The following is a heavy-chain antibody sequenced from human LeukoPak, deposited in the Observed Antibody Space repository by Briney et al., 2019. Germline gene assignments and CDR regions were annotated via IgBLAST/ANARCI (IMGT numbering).Heavy chain of an antibody. CDR3: AKPDRKGYSYGYVDY. CDR2: IWYDGSNK. CDR1: GFTFSSYG. Sequence: GGSLRLSCAASGFTFSSYGMHWVRQAPGKGLEWVAVIWYDGSNKYYAGSVKGRFTISRDNSKNTLYLQMNSLRAEDTAVYYCAKPDRKGYSYGYVDYWGQGTLVTVSS. V-gene: IGHV3-33*06. J-gene: IGHJ4*02. D-gene: IGHD5-18*01.